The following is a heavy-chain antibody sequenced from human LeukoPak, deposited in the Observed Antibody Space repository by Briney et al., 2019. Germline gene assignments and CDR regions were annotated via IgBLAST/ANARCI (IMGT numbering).Heavy chain of an antibody. Sequence: NASETLSLTCAVYGGSFSGYYWSWIRQPPGKGLEWIGEINHSGSTNYNPSLKSRVTISVDTSKNQFSLKLSSVTAADTAVYYCARASKLPTYYYDSSGYYLDYWGQGTLVTVSS. CDR3: ARASKLPTYYYDSSGYYLDY. J-gene: IGHJ4*02. CDR1: GGSFSGYY. CDR2: INHSGST. V-gene: IGHV4-34*01. D-gene: IGHD3-22*01.